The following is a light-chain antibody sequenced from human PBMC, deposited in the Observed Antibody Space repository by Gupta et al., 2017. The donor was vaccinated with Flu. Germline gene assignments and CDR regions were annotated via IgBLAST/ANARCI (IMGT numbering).Light chain of an antibody. Sequence: IVLTQSPATLSSSSGERATLACRASQSVSSYLAWYQQKPGQAPRLLIYDASNRATGIPARFSGSGSGTDFTLTISSLEPEDFAVYYCQQRSNWPGTFGQGTKVEIK. V-gene: IGKV3-11*01. CDR2: DAS. CDR1: QSVSSY. CDR3: QQRSNWPGT. J-gene: IGKJ1*01.